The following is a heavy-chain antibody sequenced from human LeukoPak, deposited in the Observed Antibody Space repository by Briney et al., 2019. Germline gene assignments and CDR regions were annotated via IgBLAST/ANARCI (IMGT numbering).Heavy chain of an antibody. Sequence: PGGSLRLSCAASGFTFSSHWMPWVRQAPGKGLVWVSRIKGDGSSTSYADSVKGRFTISRDNTKNTLNLQMNSLRVEDTAVYYCVRDGVGAPPFDYWGQGIMVTVSP. J-gene: IGHJ4*02. CDR1: GFTFSSHW. V-gene: IGHV3-74*01. D-gene: IGHD2-8*01. CDR3: VRDGVGAPPFDY. CDR2: IKGDGSST.